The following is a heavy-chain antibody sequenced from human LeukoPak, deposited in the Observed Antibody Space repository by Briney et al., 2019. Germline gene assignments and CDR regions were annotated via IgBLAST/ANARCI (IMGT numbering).Heavy chain of an antibody. D-gene: IGHD1-26*01. V-gene: IGHV3-23*01. CDR2: IRIGASGT. J-gene: IGHJ4*02. Sequence: GGALRLSCAASGFTFSNYFMSWVRQAPGKGLEWVSTIRIGASGTHYADSVQGRFTISRDDSKNTLYLQMSSLRDDETAVYFCVKDNSGSLYRHAFWGQGTLVTVSA. CDR3: VKDNSGSLYRHAF. CDR1: GFTFSNYF.